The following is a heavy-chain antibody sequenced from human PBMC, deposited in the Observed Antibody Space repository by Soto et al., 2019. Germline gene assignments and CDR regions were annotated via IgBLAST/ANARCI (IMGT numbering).Heavy chain of an antibody. Sequence: QVQLQESGPRLVKPSQDLSLTCTVSGGSINSGAYHWSWVRQHPGKGLEWIGAISYRGTTYSNPSLHSRMTMSVDPSKTQFSLNLSSVTAADTAVYYCARMSATGTRWFDPWVPGTLVTVSS. CDR1: GGSINSGAYH. J-gene: IGHJ5*02. CDR2: ISYRGTT. D-gene: IGHD1-1*01. V-gene: IGHV4-31*03. CDR3: ARMSATGTRWFDP.